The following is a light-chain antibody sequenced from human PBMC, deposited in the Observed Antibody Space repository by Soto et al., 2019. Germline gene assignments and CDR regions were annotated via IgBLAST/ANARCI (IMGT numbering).Light chain of an antibody. Sequence: SLSADALSLKKEERATLSCRASQTVTSGYLAWYQQKPGQAPRLLIYGVSTGATGIPDRFSGSGSGTDFTLTISRLEPEDFALYYCQQYGSSPISFGHVTLLEIK. CDR2: GVS. CDR1: QTVTSGY. V-gene: IGKV3-20*01. J-gene: IGKJ5*01. CDR3: QQYGSSPIS.